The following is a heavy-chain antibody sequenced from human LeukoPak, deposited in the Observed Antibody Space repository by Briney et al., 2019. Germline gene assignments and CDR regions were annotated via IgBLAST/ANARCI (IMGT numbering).Heavy chain of an antibody. D-gene: IGHD3-3*01. CDR3: ARDPGVLRFLEWFPTMDV. CDR2: ISAYNGNT. V-gene: IGHV1-18*01. CDR1: GYTFTSYG. J-gene: IGHJ6*02. Sequence: ASVKVSCKASGYTFTSYGISWVRQAPGQGLEWMGWISAYNGNTNYAQKLQGRVTMTTDTSTSTAYMELRSLRSDDTAVYYCARDPGVLRFLEWFPTMDVWGQGTTVTVS.